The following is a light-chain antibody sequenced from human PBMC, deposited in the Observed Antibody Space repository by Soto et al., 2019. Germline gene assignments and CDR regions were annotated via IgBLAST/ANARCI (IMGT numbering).Light chain of an antibody. CDR2: AAS. V-gene: IGKV1-27*01. CDR3: QKYSGAPWT. J-gene: IGKJ1*01. CDR1: QGISNY. Sequence: DIQMTQSPSSLSASVGDRVTITCRASQGISNYLAWYQQKPGKAPKLLMYAASTLQSGVPSRFSGGGFETDFTLTISSLQPEDVATYYCQKYSGAPWTFGQGTRVEIE.